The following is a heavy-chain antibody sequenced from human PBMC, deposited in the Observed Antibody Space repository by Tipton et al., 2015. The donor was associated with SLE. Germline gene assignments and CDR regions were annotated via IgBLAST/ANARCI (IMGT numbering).Heavy chain of an antibody. CDR2: IDYSGST. D-gene: IGHD6-13*01. CDR1: GGSISSSNYY. J-gene: IGHJ4*02. CDR3: AREVRQLLIYFDS. Sequence: TLSLTCTVSGGSISSSNYYWGWIRQPPGKGLEWIGSIDYSGSTYYSPSLKSRVTISVDTSKNQFSLRLTSVTAADTAMYFCAREVRQLLIYFDSWGQGTLVTVSS. V-gene: IGHV4-39*07.